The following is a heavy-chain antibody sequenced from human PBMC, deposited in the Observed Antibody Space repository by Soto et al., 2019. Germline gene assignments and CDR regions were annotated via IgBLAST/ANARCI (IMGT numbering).Heavy chain of an antibody. V-gene: IGHV1-2*02. Sequence: GPVKVSCKTSGYFFTSYYIHWVRQAPGQGLEWMGWINPNNGGTNSAQKFQGRVTMTSDTSINTAYMEITSLRSDDTALYYCAREVTYGGGSFSLGLWGQGTLVTVSS. J-gene: IGHJ4*02. CDR3: AREVTYGGGSFSLGL. CDR1: GYFFTSYY. D-gene: IGHD3-10*01. CDR2: INPNNGGT.